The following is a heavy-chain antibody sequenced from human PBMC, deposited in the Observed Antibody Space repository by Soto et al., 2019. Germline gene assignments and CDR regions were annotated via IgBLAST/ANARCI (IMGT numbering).Heavy chain of an antibody. CDR3: ARDLAKGFGSAGFDS. CDR2: IHPNSGGT. D-gene: IGHD6-25*01. J-gene: IGHJ4*02. Sequence: ASVKVSCKASGYTFTGYYMHWVRQAPGQGLEWMGWIHPNSGGTKYPQKFQGRVTMTRDTSTTTVYMSLNGLKSDDTAVYYCARDLAKGFGSAGFDSWGQRTLVTVSS. V-gene: IGHV1-2*02. CDR1: GYTFTGYY.